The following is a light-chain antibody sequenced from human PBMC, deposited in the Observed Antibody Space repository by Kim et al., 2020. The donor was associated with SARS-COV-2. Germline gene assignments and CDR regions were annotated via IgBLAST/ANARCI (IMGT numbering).Light chain of an antibody. CDR3: QQRSNWPWT. V-gene: IGKV3-11*01. CDR2: DAS. CDR1: QSLSSY. J-gene: IGKJ1*01. Sequence: EIVLTQSPATLSLSPGERATLSCRASQSLSSYLGWYQHKPGQAPRLLIYDASNRATGIPARFSGSGSETDFTLTISSLEPEDFAVYYCQQRSNWPWTFGQGTKVDIK.